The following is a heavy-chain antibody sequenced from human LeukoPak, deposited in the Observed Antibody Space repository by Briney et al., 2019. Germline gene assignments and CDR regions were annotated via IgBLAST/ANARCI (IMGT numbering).Heavy chain of an antibody. V-gene: IGHV4-4*08. D-gene: IGHD1-1*01. CDR3: ARRIQLWSYWHFDL. Sequence: PSETLSLTCTVSGDSISRESWSWIRQAPGKGLECIGYSYDSSRMNYNPSLQSRVTISLDTSKNRLSLQLSSVTAADTAVYYCARRIQLWSYWHFDLWGRGTLVTVTS. J-gene: IGHJ2*01. CDR2: SYDSSRM. CDR1: GDSISRES.